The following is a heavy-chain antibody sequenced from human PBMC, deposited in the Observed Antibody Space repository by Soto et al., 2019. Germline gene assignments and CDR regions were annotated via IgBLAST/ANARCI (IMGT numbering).Heavy chain of an antibody. J-gene: IGHJ4*01. CDR3: AKDLTWNQADY. D-gene: IGHD1-1*01. CDR1: GFIFSNYW. V-gene: IGHV3-74*01. CDR2: ISNDGITT. Sequence: PGGSLRLSCEASGFIFSNYWMHWFRQTPGAGLVWVSHISNDGITTNYADSVKGRFTISRDNAKNTLYLQMNSLTADDTAVYYCAKDLTWNQADYWGQGALVTV.